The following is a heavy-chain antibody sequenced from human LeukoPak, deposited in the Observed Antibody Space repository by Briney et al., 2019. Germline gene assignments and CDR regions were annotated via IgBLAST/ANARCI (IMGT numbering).Heavy chain of an antibody. CDR3: TTDSPLWFGEPGGYYYGMDV. V-gene: IGHV3-15*01. CDR1: GFTFSNAW. D-gene: IGHD3-10*01. J-gene: IGHJ6*02. Sequence: PGGSLRLSCAASGFTFSNAWMSWVRQAPGKGLEWVGRIKSKTDGGTTDYAAPVKGRFTISRDDSKNTLYLQMNSLKTEDTAVYYCTTDSPLWFGEPGGYYYGMDVWGQGTTVTVSS. CDR2: IKSKTDGGTT.